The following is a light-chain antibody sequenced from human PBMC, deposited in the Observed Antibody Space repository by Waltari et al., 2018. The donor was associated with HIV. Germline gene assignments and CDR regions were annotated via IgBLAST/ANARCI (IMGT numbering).Light chain of an antibody. J-gene: IGLJ3*02. Sequence: HPVLTPPSSATPPLASSVKLTCTLDRGHSRYIITWHRKQPGKSPRYLMTLESSGRYNRGSAVSDRFSGSSSGSDRYLTISNHQSEDEAGYYCEAWVTNTEVFGGGTKLTVL. CDR2: LESSGRY. CDR3: EAWVTNTEV. V-gene: IGLV4-60*03. CDR1: RGHSRYI.